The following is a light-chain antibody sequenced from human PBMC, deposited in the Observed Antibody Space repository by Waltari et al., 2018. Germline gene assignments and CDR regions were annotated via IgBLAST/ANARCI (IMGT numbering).Light chain of an antibody. J-gene: IGLJ2*01. CDR1: NSNVGSYNL. CDR2: EGN. V-gene: IGLV2-23*03. CDR3: CSNVGSSVF. Sequence: QSALTQPASVSGSPGQSITISCTGFNSNVGSYNLVSWYQKHPGKAPKLLIYEGNSRPSGVSNRFSGSKSDNTASLTLSGLQAEDEADYYCCSNVGSSVFFGGGTKLTVL.